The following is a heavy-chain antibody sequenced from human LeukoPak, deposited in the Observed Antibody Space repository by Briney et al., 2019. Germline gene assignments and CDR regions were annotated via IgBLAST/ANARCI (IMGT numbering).Heavy chain of an antibody. CDR3: ARRTAAMWFDP. CDR1: GGSISSGGYY. J-gene: IGHJ5*02. Sequence: SETLSLTCTVSGGSISSGGYYWSWIRQHPGKGLEWIGYIYHSGSTYYNPSLESRVTISVDTSKNQFSLKLSSVTAADTAVYYCARRTAAMWFDPWGQGTLVTVSS. CDR2: IYHSGST. V-gene: IGHV4-31*03. D-gene: IGHD2-2*01.